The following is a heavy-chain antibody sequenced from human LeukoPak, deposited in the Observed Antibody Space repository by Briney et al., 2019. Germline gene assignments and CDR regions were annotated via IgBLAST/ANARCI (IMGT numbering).Heavy chain of an antibody. D-gene: IGHD6-13*01. Sequence: GGSLRLSCAASGFTFSSYAMSWVRQAPGKGLEWVSAISGSGGSTYYADSVKGRFTISRDNSKNTLYLQMNSLRAEDTAVYYCARGHSSSWYFYYFHYWGQGTLVTVSS. J-gene: IGHJ4*02. CDR3: ARGHSSSWYFYYFHY. V-gene: IGHV3-23*01. CDR1: GFTFSSYA. CDR2: ISGSGGST.